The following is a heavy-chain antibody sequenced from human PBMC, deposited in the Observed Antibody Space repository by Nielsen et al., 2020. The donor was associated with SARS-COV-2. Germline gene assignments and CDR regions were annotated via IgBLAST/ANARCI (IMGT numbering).Heavy chain of an antibody. D-gene: IGHD4-17*01. CDR1: GGSITTTTYY. V-gene: IGHV4-39*01. Sequence: SETLSLTCTVSGGSITTTTYYWAWISQPPGKGLEWIGSMYYRGNTYYNPSLKSRVAISADTSKNQFSLSLTSVTASDTAVYYCARHRRGGDFQYWGQGTLVIASS. CDR2: MYYRGNT. J-gene: IGHJ1*01. CDR3: ARHRRGGDFQY.